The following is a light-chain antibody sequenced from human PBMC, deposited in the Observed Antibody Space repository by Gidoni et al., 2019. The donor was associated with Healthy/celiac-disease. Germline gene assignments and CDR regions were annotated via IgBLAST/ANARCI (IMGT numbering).Light chain of an antibody. CDR2: GAS. J-gene: IGKJ2*01. V-gene: IGKV3-15*01. Sequence: EIVMTQSPATLSVSPGERATLSCRASQSVSSNLAWYQQKPGQAPRLLIYGASTRATGIPARFSGSGSETEFTLTISSLQSEDFAVYYCQHYNNWPYTCGQGTKLEIK. CDR1: QSVSSN. CDR3: QHYNNWPYT.